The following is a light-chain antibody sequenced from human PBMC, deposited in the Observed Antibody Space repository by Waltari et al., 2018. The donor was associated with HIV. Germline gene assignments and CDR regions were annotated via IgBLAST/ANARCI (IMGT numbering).Light chain of an antibody. CDR1: SSDIGTYDL. CDR3: CSFSPDGASWV. CDR2: DVT. J-gene: IGLJ3*02. V-gene: IGLV2-23*02. Sequence: QSALTQPASVSGSPGQSITVSCTGTSSDIGTYDLVSWYQQEPGKAPKLIIHDVTARPSGVSSLVSGSKSGNAAFLTISGLQVEDESLYFFCSFSPDGASWVFGGGTKVTVL.